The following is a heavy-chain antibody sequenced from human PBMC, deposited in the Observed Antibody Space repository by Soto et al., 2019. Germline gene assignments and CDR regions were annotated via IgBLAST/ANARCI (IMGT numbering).Heavy chain of an antibody. CDR2: IYSSGST. CDR3: ARTLEAAGTENWFDP. D-gene: IGHD6-13*01. J-gene: IGHJ5*02. Sequence: SETLSLTCSVSGGSIISYYWSWIRQPAGKGLEWIGRIYSSGSTKYNPSLKSRVIMSVDTSKNQFSLKLYSVTAADTAVYYCARTLEAAGTENWFDPWGQGTLVTVSS. V-gene: IGHV4-4*07. CDR1: GGSIISYY.